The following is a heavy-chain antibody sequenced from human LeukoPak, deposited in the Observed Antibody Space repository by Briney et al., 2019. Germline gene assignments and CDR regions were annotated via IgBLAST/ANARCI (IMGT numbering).Heavy chain of an antibody. Sequence: EASVKASCKASGYTFTSYGISWVRQAPGQGLEWMGWISAYNGNTNYAQKLQGRVTMTTDTSTSTAYMELRSLRSDDTAVYYCARDVVVVPAAIAGATTNFDYWGQGTLVTVSS. CDR3: ARDVVVVPAAIAGATTNFDY. V-gene: IGHV1-18*01. J-gene: IGHJ4*02. CDR2: ISAYNGNT. CDR1: GYTFTSYG. D-gene: IGHD2-2*01.